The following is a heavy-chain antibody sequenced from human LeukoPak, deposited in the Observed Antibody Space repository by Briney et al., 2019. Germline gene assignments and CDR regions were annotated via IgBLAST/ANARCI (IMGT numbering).Heavy chain of an antibody. CDR3: AKDTSIGKYCTSGVCSPFDY. J-gene: IGHJ4*02. Sequence: GGSLRLSCAASGFTVSGTHMSWVRQAPGKGLEWVSAISDSGDYTYYADSVKGRFTISRDNSKNTLYLHVNSLRAEDTAVYYCAKDTSIGKYCTSGVCSPFDYWGQGTLVTVSS. CDR2: ISDSGDYT. V-gene: IGHV3-23*01. CDR1: GFTVSGTH. D-gene: IGHD2-8*01.